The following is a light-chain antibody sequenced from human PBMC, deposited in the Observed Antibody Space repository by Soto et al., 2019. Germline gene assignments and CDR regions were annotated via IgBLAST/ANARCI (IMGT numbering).Light chain of an antibody. CDR2: EVS. J-gene: IGLJ2*01. CDR1: SSDVGIYNY. Sequence: QSVLTQPASVSGSPGQSIAISCTGSSSDVGIYNYVSWYQQHPGKVPKLIIYEVSNRPSGVSNRFSGSKSDNTASLTISGLQAEDEADYYCMSHSSTTDRVVFGGGTKLTVL. CDR3: MSHSSTTDRVV. V-gene: IGLV2-14*01.